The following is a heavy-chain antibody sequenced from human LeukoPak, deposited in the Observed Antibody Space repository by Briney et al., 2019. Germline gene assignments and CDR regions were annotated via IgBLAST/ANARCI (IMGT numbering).Heavy chain of an antibody. CDR3: AREYSSGWYLYYFDY. CDR2: IYTGGST. V-gene: IGHV4-4*07. D-gene: IGHD6-19*01. CDR1: GGSISSYY. J-gene: IGHJ4*02. Sequence: SETLSLTCSVSGGSISSYYWSWIRQPAGKGLEWIGRIYTGGSTNYNPSLESRVTMSVDTSKNQFSLKLSSVTAADTAVYYCAREYSSGWYLYYFDYWGQGTLVTVSS.